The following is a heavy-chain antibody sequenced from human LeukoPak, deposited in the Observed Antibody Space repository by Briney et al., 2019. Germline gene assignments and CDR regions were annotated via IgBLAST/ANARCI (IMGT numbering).Heavy chain of an antibody. CDR3: ARDGRSAGFDY. J-gene: IGHJ4*02. Sequence: PGGSLRLSCAASGFTFSSYSMNWVRQAPGKGLEWVSYISSSGSTIYYADSVKGRFTISRDNAKNSLYLQMNSLRAEDTAVYYCARDGRSAGFDYWGQGTLVTVSS. V-gene: IGHV3-48*04. CDR2: ISSSGSTI. CDR1: GFTFSSYS.